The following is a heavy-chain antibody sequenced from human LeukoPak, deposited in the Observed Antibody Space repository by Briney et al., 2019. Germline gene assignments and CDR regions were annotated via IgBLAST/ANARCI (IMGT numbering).Heavy chain of an antibody. V-gene: IGHV4-34*01. CDR3: ARGPYSYDSSGAFDI. CDR1: GGSFSGYY. D-gene: IGHD3-22*01. J-gene: IGHJ3*02. CDR2: INHSGST. Sequence: SETLSLTCAVYGGSFSGYYWSWIRQPPGKGLEWIGEINHSGSTNYNPSLKSRVTISADTSKNQFSLKLSSVTAADTAVYFCARGPYSYDSSGAFDIWGQGTMVTVSS.